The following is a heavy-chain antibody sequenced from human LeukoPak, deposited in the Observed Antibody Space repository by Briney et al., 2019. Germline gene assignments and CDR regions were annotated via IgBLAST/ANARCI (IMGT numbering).Heavy chain of an antibody. CDR1: GFTFSIRP. J-gene: IGHJ4*02. CDR2: SSANGGST. D-gene: IGHD6-19*01. V-gene: IGHV3-64D*06. Sequence: GGSLRLSCSASGFTFSIRPMHWVRQAPGKGLEYVSGSSANGGSTYSADSVKGRFTISRDNSKNTVYLQMSSLRPEDTALYYCVTQISGWVYWGQGTLVTVSS. CDR3: VTQISGWVY.